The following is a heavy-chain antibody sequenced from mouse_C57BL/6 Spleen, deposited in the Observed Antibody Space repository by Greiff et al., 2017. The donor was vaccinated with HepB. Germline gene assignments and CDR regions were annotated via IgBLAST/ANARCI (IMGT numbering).Heavy chain of an antibody. V-gene: IGHV1-64*01. CDR3: AAFITTVVAFDY. Sequence: QVQLQQPGAELVKPGASVKLSCKASGYTFTSYWMHWVKQRPGQGLEWIGMIHPNSGSTNYNEKFKSKATLTVDNSSSTAYMQLSSLTSEDSAVYYCAAFITTVVAFDYWGQGTTLTVSS. CDR2: IHPNSGST. D-gene: IGHD1-1*01. CDR1: GYTFTSYW. J-gene: IGHJ2*01.